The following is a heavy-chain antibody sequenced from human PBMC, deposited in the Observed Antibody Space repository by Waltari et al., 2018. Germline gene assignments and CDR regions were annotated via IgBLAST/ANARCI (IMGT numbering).Heavy chain of an antibody. Sequence: EVQLLESVGGLVQHGGSLRLSCEASGLTFSSYWMNWVRQVPGKGLVWVSAITSDGSRKRYAYSLKDRFTISRDKDKNTLYLQMNSLRAEDTAVYYCARHRPGGYGMDVWGHGTTVTVSS. D-gene: IGHD2-15*01. CDR3: ARHRPGGYGMDV. CDR2: ITSDGSRK. J-gene: IGHJ6*02. CDR1: GLTFSSYW. V-gene: IGHV3-74*01.